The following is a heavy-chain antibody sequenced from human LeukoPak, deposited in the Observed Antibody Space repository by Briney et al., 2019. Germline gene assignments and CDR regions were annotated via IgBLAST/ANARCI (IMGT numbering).Heavy chain of an antibody. CDR3: ARNADDSSSYPYFVY. CDR1: GGSISNYY. CDR2: IYHSGSA. V-gene: IGHV4-59*01. J-gene: IGHJ4*02. Sequence: PSETLSLTCTVSGGSISNYYWSWIRQPPGKELEWIGYIYHSGSANYNPSLKSRVTISQDTSKNQFSLKLSSVTAADTAVYYCARNADDSSSYPYFVYWGQGTLVTVSS. D-gene: IGHD3-22*01.